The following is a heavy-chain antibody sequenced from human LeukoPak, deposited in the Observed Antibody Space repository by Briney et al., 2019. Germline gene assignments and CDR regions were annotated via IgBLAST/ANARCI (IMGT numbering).Heavy chain of an antibody. D-gene: IGHD3-16*01. Sequence: SEALSLTCTVSGGSINNYYWSWIRQPPGKGLEWIGFIYSSGTTSYNPSLKSRVTISVDTSKNQFSLKLASVTAADAAVYYCARDRWTFGTSSIWYFDLWGRGTLITVSS. CDR1: GGSINNYY. J-gene: IGHJ2*01. CDR3: ARDRWTFGTSSIWYFDL. CDR2: IYSSGTT. V-gene: IGHV4-59*01.